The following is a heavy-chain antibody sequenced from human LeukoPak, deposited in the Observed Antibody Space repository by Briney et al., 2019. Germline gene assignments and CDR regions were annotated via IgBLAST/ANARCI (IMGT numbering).Heavy chain of an antibody. Sequence: GESLKISCKTSGYRFDNYWIGWVRQTPGKGLEWMGIIYPDDSDTIYSPSFQGQVTISVDKSITTVYLQWSSLKASDTATYYCVRQERNYIILRIIDSKGSWYDPWGQGTLVTVSS. D-gene: IGHD3-10*01. CDR2: IYPDDSDT. CDR3: VRQERNYIILRIIDSKGSWYDP. V-gene: IGHV5-51*01. CDR1: GYRFDNYW. J-gene: IGHJ5*02.